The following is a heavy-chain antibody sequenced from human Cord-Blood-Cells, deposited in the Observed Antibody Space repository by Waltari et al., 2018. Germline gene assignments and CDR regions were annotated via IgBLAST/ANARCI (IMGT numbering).Heavy chain of an antibody. V-gene: IGHV4-39*01. D-gene: IGHD3-10*01. J-gene: IGHJ4*02. CDR2: IYYSGST. Sequence: QLQLQESGPGLVKPSETLSLTCTVSGGSISSSSYYWGWIRQPPGKGLEWIGSIYYSGSTYSNPSLNSRVTISVDTSKNQFSLKLSSVTAADTAVYYCARRRITMVRGVTAYYFDYWGQGTLVTVSS. CDR1: GGSISSSSYY. CDR3: ARRRITMVRGVTAYYFDY.